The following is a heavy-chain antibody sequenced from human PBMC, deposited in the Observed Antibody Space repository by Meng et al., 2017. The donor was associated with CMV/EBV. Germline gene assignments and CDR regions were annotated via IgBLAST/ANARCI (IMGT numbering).Heavy chain of an antibody. J-gene: IGHJ4*02. V-gene: IGHV3-48*03. CDR1: GFTFSSYE. CDR2: ISSGGSTR. D-gene: IGHD1-26*01. Sequence: GESLKISCAASGFTFSSYEMNWVRQAPGKGLEWVSYISSGGSTRYYADSVKGRFTISRDNAKNSLYLQMNSLRAEDTAVYYCASVMGLYKDYYKRGHDYWGQGTLVTVSS. CDR3: ASVMGLYKDYYKRGHDY.